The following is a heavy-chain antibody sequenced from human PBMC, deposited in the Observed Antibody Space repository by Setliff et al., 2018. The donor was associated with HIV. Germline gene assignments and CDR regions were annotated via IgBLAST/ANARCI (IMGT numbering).Heavy chain of an antibody. CDR1: GDSINKYY. D-gene: IGHD2-21*02. CDR2: IYISGNT. Sequence: PSETLSLTCTVSGDSINKYYWSWIRQPPGKGLEWIGYIYISGNTMYNPSLKSRVTMSLDTPKNQVSLKLTSVTAADTAVYYCARSSRVNCGGDCYLFDYWGQGTPVTVSS. V-gene: IGHV4-4*09. CDR3: ARSSRVNCGGDCYLFDY. J-gene: IGHJ4*02.